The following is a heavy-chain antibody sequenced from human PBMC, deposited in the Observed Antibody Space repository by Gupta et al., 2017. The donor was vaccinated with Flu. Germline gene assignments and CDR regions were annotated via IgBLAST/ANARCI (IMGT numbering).Heavy chain of an antibody. J-gene: IGHJ4*02. V-gene: IGHV4-34*01. Sequence: QVQLQQWGAGLLKPSETLSLTCAVYGGSFSGSYWSWIRQPPGKGLEWIGEINHSGSTNYNPSLKSRVTISVDTSKNQFSLKLSSVTAADTAVYYCARGRGGYSSSWDYFDYWGQGTLVTVSS. CDR1: GGSFSGSY. CDR3: ARGRGGYSSSWDYFDY. D-gene: IGHD6-13*01. CDR2: INHSGST.